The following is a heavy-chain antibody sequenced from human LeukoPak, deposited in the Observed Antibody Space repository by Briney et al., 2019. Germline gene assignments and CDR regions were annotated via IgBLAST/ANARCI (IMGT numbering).Heavy chain of an antibody. V-gene: IGHV3-21*01. CDR2: ISNSGDYI. J-gene: IGHJ3*02. CDR1: GFTFSSFT. D-gene: IGHD6-19*01. Sequence: GESLRLSCTVSGFTFSSFTMNWVRQGPGKGLEWVASISNSGDYISYAYSLKGRFTISRDNAKNSLFLQMSSLRAEDTAVYYCAREMYAGWYFAFDIWGQGTMVTVSS. CDR3: AREMYAGWYFAFDI.